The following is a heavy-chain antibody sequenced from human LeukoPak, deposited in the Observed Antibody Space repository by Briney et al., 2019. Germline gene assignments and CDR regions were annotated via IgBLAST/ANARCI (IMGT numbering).Heavy chain of an antibody. CDR2: ISSSGSIT. V-gene: IGHV3-48*03. CDR3: ARDSGDVLMVYAGAHAFDI. Sequence: GGSLRLSCAAPGFTFSTSEINWVRKAPGKGRGGGSYISSSGSITYYAHSSKGRFTTSLDNAKNSLYLQMNSLRAEDTAVYYCARDSGDVLMVYAGAHAFDIWGQGTMVTVSS. J-gene: IGHJ3*02. D-gene: IGHD2-8*01. CDR1: GFTFSTSE.